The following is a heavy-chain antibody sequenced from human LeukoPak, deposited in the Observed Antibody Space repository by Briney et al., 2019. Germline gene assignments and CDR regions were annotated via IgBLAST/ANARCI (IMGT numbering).Heavy chain of an antibody. CDR3: AKDPYYYDSSGYDAFDI. Sequence: GGSLRLSCAASGFTFSSYAMSWVRQAPGKGLEWVSAISGSGGSTYYADSVKGRFTISRDNSKNTLYLQMNSLRAEDTAVYYCAKDPYYYDSSGYDAFDIWGQGTMVTVSS. CDR1: GFTFSSYA. V-gene: IGHV3-23*01. D-gene: IGHD3-22*01. J-gene: IGHJ3*02. CDR2: ISGSGGST.